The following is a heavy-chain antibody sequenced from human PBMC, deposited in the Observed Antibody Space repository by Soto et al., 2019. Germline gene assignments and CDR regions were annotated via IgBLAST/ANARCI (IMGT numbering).Heavy chain of an antibody. CDR1: GFTFSGSA. Sequence: GGSLRLSCAASGFTFSGSAMHWVRQASGKGLEWVGRIRSKANSYATAYAASVKGRFTISRDDSKNTAYLQMNSLKTEDTAVYYCTRHTYYYDSSGYYFPGFDPWGQGTLVTVSS. V-gene: IGHV3-73*01. D-gene: IGHD3-22*01. J-gene: IGHJ5*02. CDR2: IRSKANSYAT. CDR3: TRHTYYYDSSGYYFPGFDP.